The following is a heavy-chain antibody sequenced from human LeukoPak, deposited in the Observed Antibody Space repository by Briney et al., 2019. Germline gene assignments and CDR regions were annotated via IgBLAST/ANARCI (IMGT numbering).Heavy chain of an antibody. Sequence: GGSLRLSCAASGFIFKNYAMMWVRHAPGKGLEWVSAIGGDGVGKDYADSVKGRFTNYRDHFKDTVYLEMNSLRVEDTALYYCAKRVGGTPDYWGLGTLVTVAS. CDR1: GFIFKNYA. CDR2: IGGDGVGK. CDR3: AKRVGGTPDY. J-gene: IGHJ4*02. D-gene: IGHD1-26*01. V-gene: IGHV3-23*01.